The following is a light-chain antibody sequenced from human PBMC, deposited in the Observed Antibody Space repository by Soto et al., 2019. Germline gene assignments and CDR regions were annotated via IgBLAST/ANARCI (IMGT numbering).Light chain of an antibody. CDR3: CSYAGSTTRVL. Sequence: QSVLTQPASVSGSPGQSIIISCTGTSSDVDTYKYVSWYQQHPGKAPKLMIYEVSHRPSGVSDRFSGSKSGNTASLTISGRQAEDEADYYCCSYAGSTTRVLFGGGTKLTVL. J-gene: IGLJ2*01. V-gene: IGLV2-14*01. CDR2: EVS. CDR1: SSDVDTYKY.